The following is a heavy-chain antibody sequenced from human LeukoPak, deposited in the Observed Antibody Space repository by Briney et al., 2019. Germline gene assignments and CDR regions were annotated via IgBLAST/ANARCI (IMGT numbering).Heavy chain of an antibody. V-gene: IGHV3-30*03. J-gene: IGHJ4*02. Sequence: GGSLRLSCAASGITFTNAWMDWVRQAPGKGLEWVAVISYDGSNKYYADSVKGRFTISRDNSKNTLYLQMNSLRAEDTAVYYCATDSPFIARGYSGYDFDYWGQGTLVTVSS. CDR3: ATDSPFIARGYSGYDFDY. CDR1: GITFTNAW. D-gene: IGHD5-12*01. CDR2: ISYDGSNK.